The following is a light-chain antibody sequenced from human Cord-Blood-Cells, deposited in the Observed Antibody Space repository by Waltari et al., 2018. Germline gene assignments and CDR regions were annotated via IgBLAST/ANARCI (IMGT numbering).Light chain of an antibody. CDR1: SSDVRGYNY. J-gene: IGLJ1*01. Sequence: QSALTQPASVSGSPGQSITTSCTGTSSDVRGYNYVSWYQQPPGKAPKLMIYEVSNRPSGVSNRFSGSKSGNTASLTISGLQAEDEADYYCSSYTSSSTYVFGTGTKVTVL. CDR3: SSYTSSSTYV. V-gene: IGLV2-14*01. CDR2: EVS.